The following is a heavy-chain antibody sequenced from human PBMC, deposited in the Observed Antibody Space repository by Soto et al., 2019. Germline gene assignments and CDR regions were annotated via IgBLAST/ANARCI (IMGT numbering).Heavy chain of an antibody. V-gene: IGHV4-30-2*01. J-gene: IGHJ5*02. Sequence: QLQLQESGSGLVRPSQNLSLTCAVSGGSISSGGYYWNWIRQPPVKGLEWIGYIYHSGSTLYNPSLKSRVTISGDKSKNQFSLKLSSVTDADTAVYYCARDQLEGNWFDPWGQGTLVTVSS. CDR3: ARDQLEGNWFDP. D-gene: IGHD1-1*01. CDR1: GGSISSGGYY. CDR2: IYHSGST.